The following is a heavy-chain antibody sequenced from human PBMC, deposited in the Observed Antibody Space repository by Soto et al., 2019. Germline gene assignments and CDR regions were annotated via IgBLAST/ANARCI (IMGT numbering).Heavy chain of an antibody. CDR2: MNPNSGNT. V-gene: IGHV1-8*01. J-gene: IGHJ3*02. CDR1: GYTFTSYD. D-gene: IGHD3-16*02. Sequence: ASVKVSCKASGYTFTSYDINWARQATGQGLEWMGWMNPNSGNTGYAQKFQGRVTMTRNTSISTAYMELSSLRSEDTAVYYCARNYDYIWGSYRYSGAFDIWGQGTMVTVSS. CDR3: ARNYDYIWGSYRYSGAFDI.